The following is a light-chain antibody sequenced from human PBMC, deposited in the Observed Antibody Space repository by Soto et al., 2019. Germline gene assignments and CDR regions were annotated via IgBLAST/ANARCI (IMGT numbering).Light chain of an antibody. CDR3: QQYDNWPPWT. CDR1: QSVSSN. J-gene: IGKJ1*01. V-gene: IGKV3-15*01. CDR2: DAS. Sequence: EIVMTQSPASLSVSPGERATLSCRASQSVSSNLAWYQQKPGQTPRLLIYDASIRATGVPARFSGSGSETEFTLTISSLQSEDFAIYYCQQYDNWPPWTFGQGTKVEIK.